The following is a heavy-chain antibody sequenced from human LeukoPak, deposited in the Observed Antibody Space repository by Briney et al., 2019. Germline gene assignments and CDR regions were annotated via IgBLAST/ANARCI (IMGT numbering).Heavy chain of an antibody. D-gene: IGHD1-1*01. Sequence: SVKVSCKASGGTFSSYAISWVRQAPGQGLEWMGGIIPIFGTANYAQKFQGRVTITADESTSTAYMELSSLRSEDTAVYYCARAKNWNDVEAFDIGGQGTMVTVSS. V-gene: IGHV1-69*13. CDR2: IIPIFGTA. CDR1: GGTFSSYA. CDR3: ARAKNWNDVEAFDI. J-gene: IGHJ3*02.